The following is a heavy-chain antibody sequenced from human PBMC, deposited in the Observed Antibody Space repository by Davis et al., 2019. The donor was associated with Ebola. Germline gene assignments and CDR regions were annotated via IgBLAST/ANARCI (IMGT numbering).Heavy chain of an antibody. V-gene: IGHV3-7*01. J-gene: IGHJ4*02. CDR1: GFTFSSYW. CDR2: IKQDGSEK. D-gene: IGHD1-1*01. CDR3: AREVCCRYNWNDY. Sequence: PGGSLRLSCAASGFTFSSYWMTWARQSPGTGLEWVANIKQDGSEKYYVDSVKGRFTISRDNAKNSLYLQMNSLRAEDTAVYYCAREVCCRYNWNDYWGQGTLVTVSS.